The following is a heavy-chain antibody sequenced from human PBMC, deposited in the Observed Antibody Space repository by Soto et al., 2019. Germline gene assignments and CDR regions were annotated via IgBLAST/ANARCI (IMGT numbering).Heavy chain of an antibody. CDR2: ISYDGSNK. CDR1: RFTFSSYA. J-gene: IGHJ4*02. Sequence: QVQLVESGGGVVQPGRSLRLCCAASRFTFSSYAMHWVRQAPGKGLEWVAVISYDGSNKYYADSVKGRFTISRDNSKNTLYLQMNSLRAEDTAVYYCAREGLVPAATPWFDYWGQGTLVTVSS. CDR3: AREGLVPAATPWFDY. D-gene: IGHD2-2*02. V-gene: IGHV3-30-3*01.